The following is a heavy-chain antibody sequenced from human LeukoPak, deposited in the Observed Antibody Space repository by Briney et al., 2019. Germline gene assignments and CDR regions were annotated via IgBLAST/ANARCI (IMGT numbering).Heavy chain of an antibody. CDR3: ARDLSAAFNF. J-gene: IGHJ4*02. Sequence: GGSLRLSCAASGFPFSSYGMHWVRQAPGKGLEWVARLVYDARSDYANSVKGRFSISRDDSKNTLFLDMSNLRVEDTALYYCARDLSAAFNFWGQGVLVTVSS. V-gene: IGHV3-33*01. CDR2: LVYDARS. D-gene: IGHD6-19*01. CDR1: GFPFSSYG.